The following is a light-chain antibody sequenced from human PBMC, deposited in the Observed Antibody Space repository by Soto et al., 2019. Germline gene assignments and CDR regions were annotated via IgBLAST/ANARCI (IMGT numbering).Light chain of an antibody. Sequence: QSVLTQSPSASASLGASVKLTCTLSSGHSSYAIAWHQQQPEKGPRYLMKLNSDGSHSKGDGIPDRFSGSSSGAERYLTISSLQSADEADYYCQTWGTGILVFGGGTKLTVL. J-gene: IGLJ2*01. V-gene: IGLV4-69*01. CDR2: LNSDGSH. CDR3: QTWGTGILV. CDR1: SGHSSYA.